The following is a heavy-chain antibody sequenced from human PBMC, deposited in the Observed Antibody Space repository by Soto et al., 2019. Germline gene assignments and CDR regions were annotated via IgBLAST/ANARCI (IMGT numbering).Heavy chain of an antibody. D-gene: IGHD4-4*01. CDR2: ISYDGSNK. Sequence: GGSLLLACAASVFTFSSYGMHWVRQAPGKGLELVAVISYDGSNKYYADSVKGRFTTSRDNSKNTLYLQMNSLRAEDTAVYYCAKAYSISESYYYYGMDVWGQGPRSPSP. CDR3: AKAYSISESYYYYGMDV. J-gene: IGHJ6*02. CDR1: VFTFSSYG. V-gene: IGHV3-30*18.